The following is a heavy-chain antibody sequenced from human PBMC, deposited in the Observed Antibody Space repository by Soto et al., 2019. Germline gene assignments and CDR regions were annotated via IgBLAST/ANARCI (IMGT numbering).Heavy chain of an antibody. CDR1: GGSISSGGYY. D-gene: IGHD3-9*01. CDR3: ARNYYDILTGYYNWFDP. V-gene: IGHV4-31*03. J-gene: IGHJ5*02. Sequence: PSETLSLTCTVSGGSISSGGYYWSWIRQHPGKGLEWIGYIYYSGSTYYNPSLKSRVTISVDTSKNQFSLKLSSVTAADTAVYYCARNYYDILTGYYNWFDPWGQGTLVTVSS. CDR2: IYYSGST.